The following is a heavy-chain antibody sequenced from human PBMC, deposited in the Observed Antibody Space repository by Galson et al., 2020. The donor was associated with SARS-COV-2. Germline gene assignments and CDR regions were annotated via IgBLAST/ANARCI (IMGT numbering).Heavy chain of an antibody. D-gene: IGHD2-15*01. J-gene: IGHJ4*02. CDR1: GGSISSGGYY. Sequence: SQTLSLTCTVSGGSISSGGYYWSWIRQHPGKGLEWIGYIYYSGSTYYNPSLKSRVTISVDTSKNQFSLKLSSVTAADTAVYYCARDRNCSGGSCCYFDYWGQGTLVTVSS. CDR3: ARDRNCSGGSCCYFDY. CDR2: IYYSGST. V-gene: IGHV4-31*03.